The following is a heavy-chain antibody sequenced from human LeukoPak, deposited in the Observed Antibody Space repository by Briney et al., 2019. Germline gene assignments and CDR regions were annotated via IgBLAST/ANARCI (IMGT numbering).Heavy chain of an antibody. CDR3: AKEYSGYDFDY. CDR1: GFTLRSYD. V-gene: IGHV3-23*01. Sequence: GGSLRLSCAASGFTLRSYDMSWVRQAPGKGLGWDAATSSSCSNTYYADSVKGRFTIYRDNSKNTLYLQMNSPRAEDTAVYYCAKEYSGYDFDYWGQGTLVTVSS. D-gene: IGHD5-12*01. CDR2: TSSSCSNT. J-gene: IGHJ4*02.